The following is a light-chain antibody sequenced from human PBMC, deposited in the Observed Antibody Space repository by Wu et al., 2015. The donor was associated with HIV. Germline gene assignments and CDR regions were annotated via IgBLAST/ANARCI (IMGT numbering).Light chain of an antibody. CDR1: ESVSGY. CDR2: GAS. V-gene: IGKV3-20*01. CDR3: QQYNSSPYN. Sequence: DIVLTQSPDTLSLSPGERATLSCRVSESVSGYLAWYQQRPGQPPTLLIHGASSRAAGIPDRFSGSGSGTDFSLTISRLEPEDFAVYYCQQYNSSPYNFGQGTKLEIK. J-gene: IGKJ2*01.